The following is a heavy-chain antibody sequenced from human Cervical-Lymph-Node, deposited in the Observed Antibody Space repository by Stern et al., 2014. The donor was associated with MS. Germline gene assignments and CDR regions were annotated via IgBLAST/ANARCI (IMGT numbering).Heavy chain of an antibody. CDR1: GFTFSSYG. CDR3: ARDRGIAVAGTFDY. CDR2: IWYDGSNK. Sequence: VQLLESGGGVVQPGRSLRLSCAASGFTFSSYGMHWVRQAPGKGLEWVAVIWYDGSNKYYADSVKGRFTISRDNSKNTLYLQMNSLRAEDTAVYYCARDRGIAVAGTFDYWGQGTLVTVSS. V-gene: IGHV3-33*01. D-gene: IGHD6-19*01. J-gene: IGHJ4*02.